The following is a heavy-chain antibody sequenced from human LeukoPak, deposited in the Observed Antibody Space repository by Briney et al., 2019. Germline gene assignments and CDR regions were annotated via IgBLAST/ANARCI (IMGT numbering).Heavy chain of an antibody. V-gene: IGHV1-2*02. CDR1: VYTFTGYY. J-gene: IGHJ4*02. CDR3: ARNERAAGTY. D-gene: IGHD6-13*01. CDR2: INPNNGGT. Sequence: GASVKVSRKASVYTFTGYYMHRVRQAPGQGLEGMGWINPNNGGTNYAQKFQGRLTMTRDTSISTAYMELSRLRSDDTAVYYCARNERAAGTYWGQGALVTVSS.